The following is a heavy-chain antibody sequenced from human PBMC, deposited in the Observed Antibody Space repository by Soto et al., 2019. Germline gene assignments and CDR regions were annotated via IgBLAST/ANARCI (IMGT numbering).Heavy chain of an antibody. CDR1: GFTFSTNS. Sequence: EVQLVESGGGLVQPGGSLRLSCAVSGFTFSTNSMNWVRQAPGKGLEWVSYISSSGTTIYYADSVKGRFTISRDNAKNSLYLQTNSLRAEDTALYYCARWTAAAAQNYWGQGTLVTVSS. CDR3: ARWTAAAAQNY. V-gene: IGHV3-48*01. J-gene: IGHJ4*02. CDR2: ISSSGTTI. D-gene: IGHD6-13*01.